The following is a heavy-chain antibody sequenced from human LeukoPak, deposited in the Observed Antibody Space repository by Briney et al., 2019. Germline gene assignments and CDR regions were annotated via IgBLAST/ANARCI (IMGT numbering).Heavy chain of an antibody. CDR2: ISSSITYI. V-gene: IGHV3-21*01. Sequence: GRPLRLSCPAPGFPFSSSSINWVRHAPRHAPDPVSSISSSITYIYYADSVKGRFTISRDNAKNSLYLQMNSLRGEDTAVYYCARESFSGWYDDDWGKGTLVTVSS. CDR1: GFPFSSSS. D-gene: IGHD6-19*01. J-gene: IGHJ4*02. CDR3: ARESFSGWYDDD.